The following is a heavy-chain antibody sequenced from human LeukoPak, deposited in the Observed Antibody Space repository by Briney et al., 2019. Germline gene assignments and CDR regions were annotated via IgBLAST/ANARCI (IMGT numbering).Heavy chain of an antibody. CDR2: ISHSGST. V-gene: IGHV4-38-2*02. CDR1: GHSISSNYY. CDR3: TRGTYYDFWSGYYSDY. J-gene: IGHJ4*02. Sequence: SXXLSLTCSLSGHSISSNYYWGWIRQPPGKGLEWIGSISHSGSTYYNPSLKSRLTMEVDTSKNQLSLKLRSVTAADTAIYYCTRGTYYDFWSGYYSDYWGQGTLVAVSS. D-gene: IGHD3-3*01.